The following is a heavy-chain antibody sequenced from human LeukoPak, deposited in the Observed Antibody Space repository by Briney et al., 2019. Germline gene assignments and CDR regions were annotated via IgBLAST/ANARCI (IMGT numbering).Heavy chain of an antibody. V-gene: IGHV3-64*01. CDR3: ARGGIAVAPYYFDY. D-gene: IGHD6-19*01. CDR2: ISSNGGST. Sequence: GGSLRLFCAASGFAFSSYAMHWVRQAPGKGLEYVSAISSNGGSTYYANSVKGRFTISRDNSKNMLYLQMGSLRAEDMAVYYCARGGIAVAPYYFDYWGQGTLVTVSS. J-gene: IGHJ4*02. CDR1: GFAFSSYA.